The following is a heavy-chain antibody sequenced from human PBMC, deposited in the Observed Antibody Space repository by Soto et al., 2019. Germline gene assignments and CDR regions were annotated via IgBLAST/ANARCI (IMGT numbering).Heavy chain of an antibody. V-gene: IGHV1-69*02. CDR2: IIPILGIA. J-gene: IGHJ4*02. CDR3: ASGEGGSYTFAY. CDR1: GGTFSSYT. D-gene: IGHD1-26*01. Sequence: QVQLVQSGAEVKKPGSSVKVSCKASGGTFSSYTISWVRQAPGQGLEWMGRIIPILGIANYAQKFQGRVTIXAXXPTSTAYMALSSLRSEDTAVYYCASGEGGSYTFAYWGQGTLVTVSS.